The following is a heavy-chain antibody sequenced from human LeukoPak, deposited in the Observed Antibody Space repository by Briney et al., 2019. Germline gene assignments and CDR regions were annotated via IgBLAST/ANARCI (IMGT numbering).Heavy chain of an antibody. Sequence: SETLSLTCTVSGGSISSSSYYWGWIRQPPGKGLEWIGSIYYSGSTNYNPSLKSRVTISVDTSKNQFSLKLSSVTAADTAVYYCARPFRRRDGYNRGNWFDPWGQGTLVTVSS. J-gene: IGHJ5*02. CDR2: IYYSGST. CDR3: ARPFRRRDGYNRGNWFDP. D-gene: IGHD5-24*01. V-gene: IGHV4-39*07. CDR1: GGSISSSSYY.